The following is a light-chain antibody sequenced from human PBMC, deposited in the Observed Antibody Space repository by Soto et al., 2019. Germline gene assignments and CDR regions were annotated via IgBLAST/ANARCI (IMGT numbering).Light chain of an antibody. CDR3: QSYDSNLSGSL. J-gene: IGLJ2*01. CDR1: YSNIGAGYE. V-gene: IGLV1-40*01. CDR2: GHN. Sequence: QSVLTQPPSVSGAPGQRVTISCTGSYSNIGAGYEVHWYQQIPGTAPKLLISGHNNRPSGVPDRFFGSKSGTSASLTIIGLQAEDEADYYCQSYDSNLSGSLFGGGTKVTVL.